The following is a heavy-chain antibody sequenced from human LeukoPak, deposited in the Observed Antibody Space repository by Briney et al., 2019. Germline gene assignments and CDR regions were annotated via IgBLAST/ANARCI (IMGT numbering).Heavy chain of an antibody. V-gene: IGHV3-30*18. D-gene: IGHD6-13*01. Sequence: PGGSLRLSCTASGFTFSTYGMHWVRQAPGKGLEWVTLISYDGSTKYYSDSVKGRFTISRDNSKNTLYVQMNSLRAEDTAVYYCAKEGYSRGYYSYYYMDVWGKGTTVTVSS. CDR2: ISYDGSTK. J-gene: IGHJ6*03. CDR1: GFTFSTYG. CDR3: AKEGYSRGYYSYYYMDV.